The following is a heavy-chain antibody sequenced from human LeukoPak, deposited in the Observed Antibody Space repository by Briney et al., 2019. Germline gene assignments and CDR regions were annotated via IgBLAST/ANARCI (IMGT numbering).Heavy chain of an antibody. J-gene: IGHJ4*02. CDR1: GFTFSDYY. CDR2: ISSSSSYI. Sequence: GGSLRLSCAASGFTFSDYYMSWIRQAPGKGLEWVSSISSSSSYIYYADSVKGRFTISRDNAKNSLYLQMNSLRAEDTAVYYCARGASGYYSGGSCYLDFDYWGQGTLVTVSS. D-gene: IGHD2-15*01. V-gene: IGHV3-11*06. CDR3: ARGASGYYSGGSCYLDFDY.